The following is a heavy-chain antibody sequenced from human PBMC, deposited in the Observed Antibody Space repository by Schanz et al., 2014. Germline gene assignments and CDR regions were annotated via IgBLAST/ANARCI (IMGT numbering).Heavy chain of an antibody. CDR2: ISGSSRTI. V-gene: IGHV3-48*01. Sequence: VQLVESGGGVVQPGRSLRLSCAASGFAFSVYGMHWVRQAPGKGLEWVSYISGSSRTIYYADSMKGRFTISRDNSKNTLYLQMNSLRAEDTAVYYCAKQIHYDILTVTRNWGQGTLVTVSS. D-gene: IGHD3-9*01. CDR1: GFAFSVYG. J-gene: IGHJ4*02. CDR3: AKQIHYDILTVTRN.